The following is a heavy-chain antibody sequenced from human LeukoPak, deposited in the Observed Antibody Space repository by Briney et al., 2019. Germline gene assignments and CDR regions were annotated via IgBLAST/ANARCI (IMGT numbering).Heavy chain of an antibody. CDR2: IYYSGST. J-gene: IGHJ4*02. D-gene: IGHD3-22*01. CDR1: GGSISSTKYY. Sequence: SETLSLTCTVSGGSISSTKYYWGWIRQPPGKGLEWIGSIYYSGSTYYNPSLKSRVTISVDTSKNQFSLKLSSVTAADTAVYYCARRAAYYYDSSGYWDHTYYFDYWGQGTLVTVSS. CDR3: ARRAAYYYDSSGYWDHTYYFDY. V-gene: IGHV4-39*07.